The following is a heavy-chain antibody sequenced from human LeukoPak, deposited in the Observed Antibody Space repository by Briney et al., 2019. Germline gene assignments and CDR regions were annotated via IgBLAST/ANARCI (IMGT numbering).Heavy chain of an antibody. CDR2: ISWNSGSI. CDR1: GFTFDDYA. CDR3: ARAVGATNYFDY. V-gene: IGHV3-9*03. J-gene: IGHJ4*02. Sequence: GGSLRLSCAASGFTFDDYAMHWVRQAPGKGLEWVSGISWNSGSIGYADSVKGRFTISRDNAKNSLYLQMNSLRAEDMALYYCARAVGATNYFDYWGQGTLVTVSS. D-gene: IGHD1-26*01.